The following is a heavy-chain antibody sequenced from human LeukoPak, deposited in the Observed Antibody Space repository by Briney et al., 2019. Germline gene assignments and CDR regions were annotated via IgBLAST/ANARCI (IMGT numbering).Heavy chain of an antibody. CDR1: GFTFSSYS. CDR2: ISSSSSST. D-gene: IGHD5-18*01. V-gene: IGHV3-21*01. Sequence: GGSLTLSCAASGFTFSSYSMSWVRQAPGKGLEWVSSISSSSSSTNYADSVQGRFTISRDNARNSLYLQMNSLRAEDTAVYYCARDFTGGYSYPFDYWGQGALVTVSS. CDR3: ARDFTGGYSYPFDY. J-gene: IGHJ4*02.